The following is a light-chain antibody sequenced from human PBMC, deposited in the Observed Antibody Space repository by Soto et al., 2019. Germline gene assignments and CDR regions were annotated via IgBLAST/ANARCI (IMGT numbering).Light chain of an antibody. J-gene: IGKJ4*01. CDR2: GLS. V-gene: IGKV3-20*01. CDR3: QHYDNSAALT. CDR1: QTVSSSC. Sequence: EIVLTQSPGTLSSSAGESATLFCRASQTVSSSCVACYQQKPGQAPSLLIYGLSSRATGIPDRFSGSGSGTDFTLNISRLQPEDFAVYYCQHYDNSAALTFGGGTNVEIK.